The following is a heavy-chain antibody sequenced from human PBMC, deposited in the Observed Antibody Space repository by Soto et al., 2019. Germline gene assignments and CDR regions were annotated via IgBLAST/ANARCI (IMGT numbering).Heavy chain of an antibody. J-gene: IGHJ3*01. V-gene: IGHV3-21*02. CDR3: ASSVPAQHFEF. Sequence: EVQLVESGGGLVKPGESLRLSCAASGFTFSSYSMNWIRQGPGKGLEWVSSIASRSDYIFYADSVRGRFTISRDNAKNTLYLQMNSLRAEVPAVYYCASSVPAQHFEFWGQGTMVSVSS. CDR2: IASRSDYI. D-gene: IGHD2-2*01. CDR1: GFTFSSYS.